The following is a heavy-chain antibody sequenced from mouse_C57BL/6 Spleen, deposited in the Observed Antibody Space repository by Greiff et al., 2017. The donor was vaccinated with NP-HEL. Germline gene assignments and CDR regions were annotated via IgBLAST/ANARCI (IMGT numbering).Heavy chain of an antibody. V-gene: IGHV5-6*01. CDR3: ARGKGNYGY. CDR1: GFTFSSYG. J-gene: IGHJ2*01. D-gene: IGHD2-1*01. CDR2: ISSGGSYT. Sequence: EVQLVESGGDLVKPGGSLKLSCAASGFTFSSYGMSWVRQTPDKRLEWVATISSGGSYTYYPDSVKGRFTISRDNAKNTLYLQMSSLKSEDTAMYYCARGKGNYGYWGQGTTLTVSS.